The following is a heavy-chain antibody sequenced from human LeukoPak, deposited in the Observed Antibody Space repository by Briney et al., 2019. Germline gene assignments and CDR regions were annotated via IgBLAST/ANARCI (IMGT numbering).Heavy chain of an antibody. CDR3: ARVHLRYFDWYAGGGYYFDY. V-gene: IGHV1-69*05. CDR2: IIPIFGTA. CDR1: GGTFSSYA. Sequence: ASVTVSCKASGGTFSSYAISWVRQAPGQGLEWMGGIIPIFGTANYAQKFQGRVTITTDESTSTAYMELSSLRSEDTAVYYCARVHLRYFDWYAGGGYYFDYWGQGTLVTVSS. D-gene: IGHD3-9*01. J-gene: IGHJ4*02.